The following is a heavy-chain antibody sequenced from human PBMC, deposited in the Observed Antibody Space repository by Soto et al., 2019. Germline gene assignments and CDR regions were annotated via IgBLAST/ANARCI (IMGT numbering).Heavy chain of an antibody. CDR3: ARHYYGSGSYLPTFDY. CDR1: GGSISSTTXX. CDR2: ISYSGST. V-gene: IGHV4-39*01. Sequence: SETLSLTCTVSGGSISSTTXXWGWIRQPPGKGLEWIGSISYSGSTFYNPSLKSRVTISVETSKNQFSLKLSSMTAADTAVYYCARHYYGSGSYLPTFDYWGQGTLVTVSS. D-gene: IGHD3-10*01. J-gene: IGHJ4*02.